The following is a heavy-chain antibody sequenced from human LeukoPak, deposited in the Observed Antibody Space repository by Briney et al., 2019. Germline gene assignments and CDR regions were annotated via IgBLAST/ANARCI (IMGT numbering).Heavy chain of an antibody. CDR1: GGSISSYY. V-gene: IGHV4-59*01. J-gene: IGHJ4*02. CDR3: ARDSSSGSYGH. Sequence: SETLSLTCTVSGGSISSYYWSWIRQPPGKGLEWIGYIYYSGSTNYNPSLKSRVTISVDTSKNQFSLKLSSVTAADTAVYYCARDSSSGSYGHWGQGTLVTVSS. CDR2: IYYSGST. D-gene: IGHD1-26*01.